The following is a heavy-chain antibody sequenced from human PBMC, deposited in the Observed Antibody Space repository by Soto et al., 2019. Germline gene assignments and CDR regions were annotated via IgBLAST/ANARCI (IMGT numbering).Heavy chain of an antibody. CDR1: GDSISSNTYS. Sequence: SETLSLTCTVSGDSISSNTYSWGWIRQPPGKGLEYIGIIPFSGTTSYSPSLKSRVAISVDTSKNQFSLSLSSVTAADTAVYYCSRGRGYSYGLDPWGQGTLVTVSS. CDR2: IPFSGTT. J-gene: IGHJ5*02. D-gene: IGHD5-18*01. CDR3: SRGRGYSYGLDP. V-gene: IGHV4-39*07.